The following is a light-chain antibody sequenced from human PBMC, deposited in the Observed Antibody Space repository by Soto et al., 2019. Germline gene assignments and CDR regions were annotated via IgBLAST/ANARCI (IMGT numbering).Light chain of an antibody. CDR2: EVS. V-gene: IGLV2-14*01. CDR3: TSYTSRSTWV. J-gene: IGLJ3*02. CDR1: GNDVGGFNY. Sequence: QSVLTQPASVSGSPGQSIAISCTGTGNDVGGFNYVSWYQQHPGKAPKLMIYEVSNRPSGVSDRFSGSKSGNTASLTISGLHAEDEADYYCTSYTSRSTWVFGGGTKLTVL.